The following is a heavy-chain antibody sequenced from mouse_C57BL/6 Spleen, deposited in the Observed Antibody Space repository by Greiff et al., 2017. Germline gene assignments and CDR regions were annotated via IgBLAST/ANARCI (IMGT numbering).Heavy chain of an antibody. V-gene: IGHV7-3*01. J-gene: IGHJ1*03. Sequence: EVKLMESGGGLVQPGGSLSLSCAASGFTFTDYYMSWVRQPPGKALEWLGFIRNKANGYTTEYSASVKGRFTISRDNSQSILYLQMNALRAEDSATYYCARYIELWYFDGWGTGTTVTVSS. CDR2: IRNKANGYTT. CDR3: ARYIELWYFDG. CDR1: GFTFTDYY.